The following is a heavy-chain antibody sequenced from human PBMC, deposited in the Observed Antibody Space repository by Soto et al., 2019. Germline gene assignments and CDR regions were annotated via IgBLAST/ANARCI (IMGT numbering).Heavy chain of an antibody. Sequence: SXGSLRLSCAASGLTFSSYGMHWVRQSPGKGLERVAVIWYDGSNKYYADSVKGRFTISRDNSKNTLYLQMNSLRAEDTAVYYCARSRNSSVWTRVVHYCMDCWGPGTTVIVSS. CDR2: IWYDGSNK. J-gene: IGHJ6*02. V-gene: IGHV3-33*01. CDR3: ARSRNSSVWTRVVHYCMDC. CDR1: GLTFSSYG. D-gene: IGHD6-19*01.